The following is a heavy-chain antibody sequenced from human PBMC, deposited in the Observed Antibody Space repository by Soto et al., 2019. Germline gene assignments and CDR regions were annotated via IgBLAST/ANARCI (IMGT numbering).Heavy chain of an antibody. D-gene: IGHD6-13*01. V-gene: IGHV4-4*02. CDR2: IYDSGTT. J-gene: IGHJ4*02. CDR3: ARGGGLYARWYEVGFDF. CDR1: GGSFSRGFW. Sequence: QVQLQESGPGLVQPSGTLSLTCAVSGGSFSRGFWWSWVRQSRGKGLEWIGEIYDSGTTNYSPSLKSRVTISVEKSKNQVPLRLRSVTAAATAVYYCARGGGLYARWYEVGFDFCGQGHMVNVSS.